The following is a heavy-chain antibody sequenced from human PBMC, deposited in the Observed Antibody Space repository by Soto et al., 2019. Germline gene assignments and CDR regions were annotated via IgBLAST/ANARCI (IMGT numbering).Heavy chain of an antibody. CDR3: ARDPLNYGDYAIPAYYYYYGMDV. J-gene: IGHJ6*02. CDR1: GGTFSSYA. CDR2: IIPIFGTA. Sequence: GASVKVSCKASGGTFSSYAISWVRQAPGQGLEWMGGIIPIFGTANYAQKFQGRVTITADESTSTAYMELSSLRSEDTAVYYCARDPLNYGDYAIPAYYYYYGMDVWGQGTTVTVSS. V-gene: IGHV1-69*13. D-gene: IGHD4-17*01.